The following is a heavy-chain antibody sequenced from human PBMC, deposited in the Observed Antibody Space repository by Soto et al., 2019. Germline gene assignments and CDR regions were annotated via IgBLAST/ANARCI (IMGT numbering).Heavy chain of an antibody. V-gene: IGHV3-23*01. CDR2: ISGAGGVT. Sequence: EVQVLQSGGGLAQPGGSLRLSCAASGFTFNQYAMNWVRQAAGKGLEWVSSISGAGGVTDYAGSVKGRFSVSRDNLKNTVFLEMKDLRAGDTAMYYCAKGGCSRSSCSWDWWGQGTLVSVSS. J-gene: IGHJ4*02. D-gene: IGHD2-2*01. CDR3: AKGGCSRSSCSWDW. CDR1: GFTFNQYA.